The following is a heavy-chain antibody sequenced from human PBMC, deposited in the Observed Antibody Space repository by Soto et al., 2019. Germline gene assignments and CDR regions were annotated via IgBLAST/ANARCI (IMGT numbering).Heavy chain of an antibody. D-gene: IGHD4-4*01. V-gene: IGHV3-7*01. J-gene: IGHJ3*02. CDR2: VKKDDSEK. CDR1: GFTFSNFW. Sequence: EVQLAESGGGLVQPGGSLRLSCAASGFTFSNFWMTWVRQAPGKGLEWVASVKKDDSEKQYIDSVKGRFSISRDNAKNSLYLQMNNLRAEDTAVYYCVRNSLDTAYRPFDIWGQGTVVAVSS. CDR3: VRNSLDTAYRPFDI.